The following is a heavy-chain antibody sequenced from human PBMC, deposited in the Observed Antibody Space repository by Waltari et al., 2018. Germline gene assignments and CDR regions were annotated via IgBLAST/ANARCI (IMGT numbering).Heavy chain of an antibody. V-gene: IGHV3-48*04. CDR3: AREDYYGSGSVDY. J-gene: IGHJ4*02. CDR2: ITGSGSTK. D-gene: IGHD3-10*01. Sequence: ELQLVESGGDLVQPGGSLRLSCAASAFSFPTYTMNWVRQAPGKGLEWVSYITGSGSTKFYGDAVKGRFTISRDNAKNSLYLQMDSLRVEDTAIYYCAREDYYGSGSVDYWGQGTLVTVSS. CDR1: AFSFPTYT.